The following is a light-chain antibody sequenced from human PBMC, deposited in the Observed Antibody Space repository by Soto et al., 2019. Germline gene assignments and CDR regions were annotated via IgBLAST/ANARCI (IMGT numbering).Light chain of an antibody. CDR3: QQYNNWPPIT. V-gene: IGKV3-20*01. Sequence: EIVLTQSPGTLSLSPGERATFSCRAGQSVTSNFLAWYQQKSGQTPRLLIYGASSRASGIPDRFSGSGSGTDFTLTISRLEPEDFAVYYCQQYNNWPPITFGQGTRLEIK. J-gene: IGKJ5*01. CDR2: GAS. CDR1: QSVTSNF.